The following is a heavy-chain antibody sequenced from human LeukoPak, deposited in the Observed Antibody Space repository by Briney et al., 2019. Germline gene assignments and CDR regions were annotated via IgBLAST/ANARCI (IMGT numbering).Heavy chain of an antibody. CDR2: VSYSGAT. D-gene: IGHD2-2*01. Sequence: PSETLSLTCTVSGGSISSSSYHWGWIRQSPGEGLQWITSVSYSGATYYNPSLQSRVTISVDTSKNQFSLKLYSVTAADTAVYYCARRRRAVLVVPVARGDYFDYLGQGTLVTVSS. CDR1: GGSISSSSYH. J-gene: IGHJ4*02. V-gene: IGHV4-39*01. CDR3: ARRRRAVLVVPVARGDYFDY.